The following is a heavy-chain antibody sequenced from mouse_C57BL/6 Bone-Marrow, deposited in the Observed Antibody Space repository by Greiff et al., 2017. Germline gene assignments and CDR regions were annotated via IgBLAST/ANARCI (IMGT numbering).Heavy chain of an antibody. D-gene: IGHD1-1*01. CDR2: INPNNGGT. CDR3: ARGAPITPYWYFDV. V-gene: IGHV1-26*01. Sequence: EVQLQQSGPELVKPGASVKISCKASGYTFTDYYMNWVKQSHGKSLEWIGDINPNNGGTSYNQKFKGKATLTVDKSSSTAYMELRSLTSEDSAVYYCARGAPITPYWYFDVWGTGTTVTVSS. J-gene: IGHJ1*03. CDR1: GYTFTDYY.